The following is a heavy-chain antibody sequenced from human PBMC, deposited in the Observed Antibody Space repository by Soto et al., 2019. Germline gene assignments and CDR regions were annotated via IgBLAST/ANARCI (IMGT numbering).Heavy chain of an antibody. CDR2: INHSGST. CDR3: ARRGSGSYSDY. J-gene: IGHJ4*02. CDR1: GGSFSGYY. Sequence: SETLSLTCAVYGGSFSGYYWNWIRQPPGKGLEWIGEINHSGSTNYNPSLKSRVTISVDTSKNQFSPKLNSVTAADTAVYYCARRGSGSYSDYWGQGTLVTAPQ. V-gene: IGHV4-34*01. D-gene: IGHD3-10*01.